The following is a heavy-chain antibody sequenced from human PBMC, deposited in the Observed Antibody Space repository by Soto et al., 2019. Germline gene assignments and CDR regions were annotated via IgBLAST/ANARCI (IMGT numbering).Heavy chain of an antibody. CDR1: GGSISSYY. Sequence: ASETLSLTCTVSGGSISSYYWSWIRQPPGKGLEWIGYIYYTGSTNYNPSLKSRVTISVDTSKNQFSLSLTSVTAADTAVYYCARHSGGYNGFDFSYWGQGALVTVS. CDR3: ARHSGGYNGFDFSY. D-gene: IGHD5-12*01. J-gene: IGHJ4*02. CDR2: IYYTGST. V-gene: IGHV4-59*08.